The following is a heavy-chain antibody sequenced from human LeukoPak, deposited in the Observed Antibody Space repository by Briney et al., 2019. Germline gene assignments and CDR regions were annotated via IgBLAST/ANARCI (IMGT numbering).Heavy chain of an antibody. CDR2: ISYDGTNK. Sequence: GGSLRLSCAASGFTFSNYAVQWVRQAPGKGLEWVALISYDGTNKYYGDSVKGRFTISRDNSQNTMSLQMNSLRTEDTAIYYCARTFFSGGFDGFDVWGQGTMVTVSS. CDR1: GFTFSNYA. D-gene: IGHD4-23*01. J-gene: IGHJ3*01. CDR3: ARTFFSGGFDGFDV. V-gene: IGHV3-30-3*01.